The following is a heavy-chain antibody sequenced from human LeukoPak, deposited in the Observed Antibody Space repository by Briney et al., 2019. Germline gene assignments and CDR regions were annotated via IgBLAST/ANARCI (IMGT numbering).Heavy chain of an antibody. Sequence: GGSLRLSCAASGFTFSSYAMSWVRQAPGKGLEGVSAISGSGGSTYYADSVKGRFTISRDNSKNTLYLQMNSLRAEDTAVYYCAKGDYYGSGSYYNAGANYFDYWGQGTLVTVSS. CDR3: AKGDYYGSGSYYNAGANYFDY. V-gene: IGHV3-23*01. D-gene: IGHD3-10*01. J-gene: IGHJ4*02. CDR1: GFTFSSYA. CDR2: ISGSGGST.